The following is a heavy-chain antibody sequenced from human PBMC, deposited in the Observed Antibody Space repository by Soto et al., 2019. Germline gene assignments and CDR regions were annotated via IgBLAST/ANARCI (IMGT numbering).Heavy chain of an antibody. V-gene: IGHV3-23*01. J-gene: IGHJ4*02. CDR3: AKGAPDILTGYYSSPFDY. CDR2: ISGSGGST. D-gene: IGHD3-9*01. CDR1: GFTFSSYA. Sequence: GGSLRLSCAASGFTFSSYAMSWVRQAPGKGLEWVSAISGSGGSTYYADSVKGRFTISRDNSKNTLYLQMNSLRAEDTAVYYCAKGAPDILTGYYSSPFDYWGQGTLVTVSS.